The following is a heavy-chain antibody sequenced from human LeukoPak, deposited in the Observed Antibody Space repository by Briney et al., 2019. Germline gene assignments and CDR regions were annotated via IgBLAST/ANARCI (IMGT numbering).Heavy chain of an antibody. CDR3: AREPPYYDSSGYYVY. D-gene: IGHD3-22*01. J-gene: IGHJ4*02. CDR2: ISAYNGNT. CDR1: GYIFTSYG. V-gene: IGHV1-18*01. Sequence: ASVKVSCKASGYIFTSYGISWVRQAPGQGLEWMGWISAYNGNTNYAQKLQGRVTMTTDTSTSTAYMELRSLRSDDTAVYYCAREPPYYDSSGYYVYWGQGTLVTVSS.